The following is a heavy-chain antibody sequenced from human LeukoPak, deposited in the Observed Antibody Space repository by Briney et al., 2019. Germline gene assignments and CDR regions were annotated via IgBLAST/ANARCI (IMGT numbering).Heavy chain of an antibody. CDR2: LSYDGSNK. Sequence: PGGSLRLSCAASGFTFSSYAMHWVRQAPGKGLEWVAVLSYDGSNKYYADSVKGRFTISRDNSKNTLYLQMNSLRAEDTAVYYCVRPKGQWLVLDYWGQGTLVTVSS. V-gene: IGHV3-30-3*01. J-gene: IGHJ4*02. D-gene: IGHD6-19*01. CDR3: VRPKGQWLVLDY. CDR1: GFTFSSYA.